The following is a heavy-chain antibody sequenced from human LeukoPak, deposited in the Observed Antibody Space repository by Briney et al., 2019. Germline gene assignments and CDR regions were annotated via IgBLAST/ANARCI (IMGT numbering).Heavy chain of an antibody. D-gene: IGHD3-22*01. Sequence: GGSLRLSCKASRFSFISYAMSWVRQAPGRGPEWVSQINGSGSNTYYADPVKGRFTISRDNAKSTLFLQMNSLRDEDTAVYYCVKSGGTFGYYYDSSGSFDLWGQGTLVTVSS. CDR3: VKSGGTFGYYYDSSGSFDL. V-gene: IGHV3-23*01. CDR1: RFSFISYA. CDR2: INGSGSNT. J-gene: IGHJ4*02.